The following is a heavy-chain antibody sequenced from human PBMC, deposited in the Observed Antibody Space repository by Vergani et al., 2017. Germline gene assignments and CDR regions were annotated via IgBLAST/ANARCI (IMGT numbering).Heavy chain of an antibody. CDR3: AGDRAAAGTVYYYGMDV. Sequence: QVQLVQSGAEVKKPGSSVKVSCKASGGTFSSYAISWVRQAPGQGLEWMGRIIPILGIANYAQKFQGSVTITADKSTSTAYMELSSLRSEDTAVYYCAGDRAAAGTVYYYGMDVWGQGTTVTVSS. J-gene: IGHJ6*02. CDR2: IIPILGIA. CDR1: GGTFSSYA. D-gene: IGHD6-13*01. V-gene: IGHV1-69*04.